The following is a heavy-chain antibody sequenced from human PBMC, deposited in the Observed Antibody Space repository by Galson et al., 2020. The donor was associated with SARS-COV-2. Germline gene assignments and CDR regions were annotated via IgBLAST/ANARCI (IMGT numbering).Heavy chain of an antibody. V-gene: IGHV3-72*01. D-gene: IGHD7-27*01. J-gene: IGHJ4*02. Sequence: GESLKISCAASGFTFSDYFMDWVRPAPGKGLEWVGRIRKKPNSYTTEYAAPVKGRFTISRDDSKNSLYVQMNSLKTEDTAVYYCVRDNWGADYWGQGTLVTVSS. CDR2: IRKKPNSYTT. CDR1: GFTFSDYF. CDR3: VRDNWGADY.